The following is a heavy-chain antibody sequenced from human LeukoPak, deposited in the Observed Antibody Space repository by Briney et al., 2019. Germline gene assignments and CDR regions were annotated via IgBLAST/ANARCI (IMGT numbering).Heavy chain of an antibody. V-gene: IGHV4-31*03. J-gene: IGHJ4*02. CDR3: ARDAAGYCSGGSCYSTSRVFDY. D-gene: IGHD2-15*01. Sequence: PSQTLSLTCTVSGGSISSGGYYWSWIRQHPGKGLEWIGYIYYSGSTYYNPSLKSRVTISVDTSKNQFSLKLSSVTAADTAGYYCARDAAGYCSGGSCYSTSRVFDYWGQGTLVTVSS. CDR2: IYYSGST. CDR1: GGSISSGGYY.